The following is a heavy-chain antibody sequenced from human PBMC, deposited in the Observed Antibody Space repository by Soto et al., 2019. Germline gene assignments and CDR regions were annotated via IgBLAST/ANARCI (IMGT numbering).Heavy chain of an antibody. J-gene: IGHJ3*02. CDR2: INHSGST. D-gene: IGHD4-17*01. Sequence: QVQLQQWGAGLLKPSETLSLTCAVYGGSFSGYSWSWIRQHPGKGLEWIGEINHSGSTNYNPSLKSRVTISVDTSKNQFSLKLSSVTAADTAVYYCAIDYGDLDAFDIWCQGTMVTVSS. V-gene: IGHV4-34*01. CDR3: AIDYGDLDAFDI. CDR1: GGSFSGYS.